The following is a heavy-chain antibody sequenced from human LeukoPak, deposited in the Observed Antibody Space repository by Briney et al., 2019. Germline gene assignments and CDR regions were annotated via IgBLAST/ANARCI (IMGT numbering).Heavy chain of an antibody. CDR3: VKIDCGSFHCRPPDY. CDR2: ITGSGDNT. D-gene: IGHD2-15*01. J-gene: IGHJ4*02. Sequence: PGGSLRLSCAASGFTFNNYAMKWVRQAPGKGVEWVAAITGSGDNTYYADSVKGRLTASRDNYKNTLYLQMDSLRDEDTATYYCVKIDCGSFHCRPPDYWGQGALVTVSS. V-gene: IGHV3-23*01. CDR1: GFTFNNYA.